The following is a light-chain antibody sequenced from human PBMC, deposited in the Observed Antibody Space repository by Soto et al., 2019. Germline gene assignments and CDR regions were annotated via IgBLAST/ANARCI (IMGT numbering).Light chain of an antibody. CDR2: LEGSGSY. V-gene: IGLV4-60*02. CDR1: SGHNNYI. Sequence: QPVLTQSPSASASLGSSVKLTCTLSSGHNNYIFAWHQQQPGKAPRHLMKLEGSGSYDKGSGVPDRFSGSSSGADRYLTISNLRFEDEADYYCETWNSNTRVFGTGTKVTVL. J-gene: IGLJ1*01. CDR3: ETWNSNTRV.